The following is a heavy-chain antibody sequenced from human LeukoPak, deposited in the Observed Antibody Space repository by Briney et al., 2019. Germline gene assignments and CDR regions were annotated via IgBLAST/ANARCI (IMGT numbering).Heavy chain of an antibody. V-gene: IGHV3-23*01. CDR1: GFTFSSYW. CDR3: ARGTINPAYYYDNSGLHYFDY. D-gene: IGHD3-22*01. Sequence: PGGSLRLSCAASGFTFSSYWMHWVRQAPGKGLEWVSAISGSGGSTYYADSVKGRFTISRDNSKNTLYLQMSSLRSEDTAMYYCARGTINPAYYYDNSGLHYFDYWGQGTLVTVSS. J-gene: IGHJ4*02. CDR2: ISGSGGST.